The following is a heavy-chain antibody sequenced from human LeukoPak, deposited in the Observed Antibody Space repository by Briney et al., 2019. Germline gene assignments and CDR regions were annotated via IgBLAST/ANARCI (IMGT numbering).Heavy chain of an antibody. V-gene: IGHV1-18*01. D-gene: IGHD2-2*01. J-gene: IGHJ4*02. CDR2: ISAYNRYT. CDR3: ARAWDCSSTSCYVYFDY. Sequence: ASVKVSCKASGYTFTSYGITWVRQAPGQGLEWMGWISAYNRYTNYAQKLQGGVTMTTDTSTSTAYMDLRSLTSDDTAVYYCARAWDCSSTSCYVYFDYWGQGTLVTVSS. CDR1: GYTFTSYG.